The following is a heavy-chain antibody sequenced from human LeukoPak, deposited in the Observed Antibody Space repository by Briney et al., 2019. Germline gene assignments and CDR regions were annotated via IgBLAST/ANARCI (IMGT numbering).Heavy chain of an antibody. J-gene: IGHJ3*02. CDR2: IIPIFGTA. V-gene: IGHV1-69*06. D-gene: IGHD3-22*01. CDR3: AEWGYYDSSAAFDI. CDR1: GGTFSGYA. Sequence: SVKVSCKVSGGTFSGYAISWVRQAPGQGLEWMGRIIPIFGTANYAQKFQGRVTITADKSTSTAYMELSSLRSEDTAVYYCAEWGYYDSSAAFDIWGQGTMVTVSS.